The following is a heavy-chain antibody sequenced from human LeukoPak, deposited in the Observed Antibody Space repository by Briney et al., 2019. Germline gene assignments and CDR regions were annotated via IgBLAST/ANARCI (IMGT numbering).Heavy chain of an antibody. CDR1: GFTFSSYA. V-gene: IGHV3-23*01. Sequence: GGSLRLSCAASGFTFSSYAMSWVRQAPGKGLEWVSAISGSGGSTYYADSVKGRFTISRDNSKNTLYLQMNSLRAEDTAVYYCTTLYPYDFWSGGALGNYYYYMDVWGKGTTVTVSS. CDR2: ISGSGGST. D-gene: IGHD3-3*01. J-gene: IGHJ6*03. CDR3: TTLYPYDFWSGGALGNYYYYMDV.